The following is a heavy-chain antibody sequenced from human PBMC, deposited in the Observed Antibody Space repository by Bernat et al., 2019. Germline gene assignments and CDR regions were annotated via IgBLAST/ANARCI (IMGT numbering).Heavy chain of an antibody. CDR1: GYTLTELS. CDR2: FDPEDGET. D-gene: IGHD3-10*01. V-gene: IGHV1-24*01. J-gene: IGHJ6*02. Sequence: QVQLVQSGAEVKKPGASVKVSCKVSGYTLTELSMHWVRQAPGKGLEWMGGFDPEDGETIYARKFQERVPMTEDTSTDTAYMELSSLKSEDTAMYYCATEGTMVRGFIMGAVYYYYGMDVWGQGTTVIVSS. CDR3: ATEGTMVRGFIMGAVYYYYGMDV.